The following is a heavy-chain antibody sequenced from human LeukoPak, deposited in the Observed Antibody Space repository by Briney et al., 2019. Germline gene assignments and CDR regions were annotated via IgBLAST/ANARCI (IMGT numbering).Heavy chain of an antibody. Sequence: SETLSLTCTVSGGSINSYYWSWIRQPAGKGLEWVGRIYSSGSKTYNPSLKSRHSMSVDTSKNQFSLKLTSVAAADTAVYYCARGGKATVVTMWGQGILVTVSS. D-gene: IGHD4-23*01. J-gene: IGHJ4*02. CDR2: IYSSGSK. CDR1: GGSINSYY. V-gene: IGHV4-4*07. CDR3: ARGGKATVVTM.